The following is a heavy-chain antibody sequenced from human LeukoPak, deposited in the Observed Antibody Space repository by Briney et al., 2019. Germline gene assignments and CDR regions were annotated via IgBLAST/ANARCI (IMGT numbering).Heavy chain of an antibody. Sequence: SETLSLTCAVYGGSFSGYYWSWIRQPAGKGLEWIGRIYTSGSTNYNPSLKSRVTISVDTSKNQFSLKLSSVTAADTAVYYCAREAPGYYGSGSYYLDYWGQGTLVTVSS. D-gene: IGHD3-10*01. CDR3: AREAPGYYGSGSYYLDY. V-gene: IGHV4-4*07. J-gene: IGHJ4*02. CDR1: GGSFSGYY. CDR2: IYTSGST.